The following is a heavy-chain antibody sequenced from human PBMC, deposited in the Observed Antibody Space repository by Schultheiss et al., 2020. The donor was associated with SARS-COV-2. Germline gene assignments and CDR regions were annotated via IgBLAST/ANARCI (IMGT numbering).Heavy chain of an antibody. Sequence: GGSLRLSCAASGFTFDDYAMHWVRQAPGKGLEWVSGISWNSGSIGYADSVKGRFTISRDNAKNSLYLQMNSLRAEDTALYYCAKGALYYYYYMDVWGKGTTVTVSS. CDR3: AKGALYYYYYMDV. J-gene: IGHJ6*03. CDR2: ISWNSGSI. CDR1: GFTFDDYA. V-gene: IGHV3-9*01.